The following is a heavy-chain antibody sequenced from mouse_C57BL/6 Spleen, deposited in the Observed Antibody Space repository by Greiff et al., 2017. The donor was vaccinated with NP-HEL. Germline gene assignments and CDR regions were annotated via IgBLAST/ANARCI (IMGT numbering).Heavy chain of an antibody. CDR3: ARRGWDYFDY. CDR2: ISGGGGNT. J-gene: IGHJ2*01. V-gene: IGHV5-9*01. Sequence: DVQLVESGGGLVKPGGSLKLSCAASGFTFSSYTMSWVRQTPEKRLEWVATISGGGGNTYYPDSVKGRFTISRDNAKNTLYLQMSSLRSEDTALYYCARRGWDYFDYWGQGTTLTVSS. CDR1: GFTFSSYT. D-gene: IGHD3-3*01.